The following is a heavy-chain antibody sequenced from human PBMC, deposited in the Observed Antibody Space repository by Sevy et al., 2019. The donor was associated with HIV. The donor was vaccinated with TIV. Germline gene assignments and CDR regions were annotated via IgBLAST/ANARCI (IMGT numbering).Heavy chain of an antibody. D-gene: IGHD2-21*02. J-gene: IGHJ1*01. CDR3: AKDGLYGGDFEYFQD. CDR1: RFSFSSYA. V-gene: IGHV3-23*01. Sequence: GGSLRLSCAASRFSFSSYAMSWVRQAPGKGLEWVSSMTGSGGTIYYGDYVKGRFTISRDNSKNTLYLQMNSLRAEDTAVYYCAKDGLYGGDFEYFQDWGQGTLVTVSS. CDR2: MTGSGGTI.